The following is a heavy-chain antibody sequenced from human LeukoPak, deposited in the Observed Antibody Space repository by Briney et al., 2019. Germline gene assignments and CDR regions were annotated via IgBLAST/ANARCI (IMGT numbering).Heavy chain of an antibody. D-gene: IGHD2-15*01. CDR1: GGSISSGVYC. J-gene: IGHJ6*02. Sequence: PSETLSLTCTVSGGSISSGVYCWSWIRQRPGEGLQWIGYICSSGSAYYNASLKSRVSMSTDTSNNQFSLKLNSVTAADTAVYYCARDGGGSLHGMDVWGQGTTVTVSS. CDR3: ARDGGGSLHGMDV. V-gene: IGHV4-31*03. CDR2: ICSSGSA.